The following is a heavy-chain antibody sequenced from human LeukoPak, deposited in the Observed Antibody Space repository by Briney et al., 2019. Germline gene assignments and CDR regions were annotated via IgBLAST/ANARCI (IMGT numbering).Heavy chain of an antibody. Sequence: GGSLRLSCAASGFIFSNYWMSWVRQAPGKGLEWVANIKQDGSEKYYVDSVKGRFTISRDNAKNSLYLEMSSLKAEDTAVYYCVRYGREDCSSSVCYRWSDPWGQGTLVTVSS. CDR2: IKQDGSEK. V-gene: IGHV3-7*01. CDR3: VRYGREDCSSSVCYRWSDP. J-gene: IGHJ5*02. CDR1: GFIFSNYW. D-gene: IGHD2-2*01.